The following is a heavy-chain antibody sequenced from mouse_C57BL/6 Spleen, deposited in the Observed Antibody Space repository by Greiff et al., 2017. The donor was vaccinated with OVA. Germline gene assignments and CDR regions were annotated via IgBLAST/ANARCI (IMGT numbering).Heavy chain of an antibody. CDR1: GYTFTDYY. V-gene: IGHV1-77*01. Sequence: QVHVKQSGAELVKPGASVKISCKASGYTFTDYYINWVKQRPGQGLEWIGKIGPGSGSTYYNEKFKGKATLTADKSSSTAYMQLSSLTSEDSAVYFCARIYYYGSSYVGYAMDYWGQGTSVTVSS. D-gene: IGHD1-1*01. CDR3: ARIYYYGSSYVGYAMDY. CDR2: IGPGSGST. J-gene: IGHJ4*01.